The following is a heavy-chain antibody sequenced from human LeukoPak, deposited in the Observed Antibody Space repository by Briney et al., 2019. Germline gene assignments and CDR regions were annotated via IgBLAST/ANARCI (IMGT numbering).Heavy chain of an antibody. D-gene: IGHD3-10*01. Sequence: PSETLSLTCTVSGGSITSYDWSWIRQPAGKGLEWIGRFYTSGSTYYNPSLKSRVTISVDTSKNQFSLKLSSVTAADTAVYYCASSLGSLGYWGQGTLVTVSS. CDR2: FYTSGST. V-gene: IGHV4-4*07. CDR3: ASSLGSLGY. J-gene: IGHJ4*02. CDR1: GGSITSYD.